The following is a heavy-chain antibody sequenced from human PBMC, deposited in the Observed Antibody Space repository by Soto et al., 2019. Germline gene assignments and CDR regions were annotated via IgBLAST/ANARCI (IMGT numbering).Heavy chain of an antibody. J-gene: IGHJ6*03. Sequence: QMQLEQSGPEAKKLGTSVKVSCKASGFTFSNSAIQWVRQTRGQRLERIGWIVVGSGNTNYARELHGRVTITSDMSTSAAYMELSSLRSEDTAIYYCAVRSGYYTSYYYMDVWGEGTTVTVSS. CDR1: GFTFSNSA. CDR2: IVVGSGNT. D-gene: IGHD3-3*01. V-gene: IGHV1-58*02. CDR3: AVRSGYYTSYYYMDV.